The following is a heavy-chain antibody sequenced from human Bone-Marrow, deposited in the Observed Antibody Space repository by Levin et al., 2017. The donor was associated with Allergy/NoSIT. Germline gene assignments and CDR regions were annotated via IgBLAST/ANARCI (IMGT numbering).Heavy chain of an antibody. Sequence: PGGSLRLSCTASGFTLNNNLIHWVRQAPGKGLVWVSRIDRDGSDTRYAASVKGRFTISRDDAKNTVYLQMNSLRAEDTAMYYCATQFAAGYWGQGTLVTVSS. CDR1: GFTLNNNL. D-gene: IGHD2-15*01. V-gene: IGHV3-74*01. CDR2: IDRDGSDT. CDR3: ATQFAAGY. J-gene: IGHJ4*02.